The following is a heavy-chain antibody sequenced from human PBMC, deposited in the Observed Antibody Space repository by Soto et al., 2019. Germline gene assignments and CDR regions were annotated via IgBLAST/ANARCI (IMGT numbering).Heavy chain of an antibody. CDR2: IYYSGST. Sequence: PSETLSLTCTVSGGSISSYYRSWIRQPPGKGLEWIGYIYYSGSTNYNPSLKSRVTISVDTSKNQFSLKLSSVTAADTAVYYCAREGDGYNSFDWFAPWGQGTLVTVSS. J-gene: IGHJ5*02. CDR3: AREGDGYNSFDWFAP. CDR1: GGSISSYY. V-gene: IGHV4-59*01. D-gene: IGHD5-12*01.